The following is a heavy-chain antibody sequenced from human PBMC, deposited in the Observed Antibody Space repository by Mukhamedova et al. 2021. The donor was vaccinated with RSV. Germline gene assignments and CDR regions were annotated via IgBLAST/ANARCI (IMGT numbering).Heavy chain of an antibody. CDR2: IYSTTSGT. Sequence: GKGLEWVSAIYSTTSGTYYADSVKGRFTISRDNSKNTLYLQMNSLRAEDTAVYFCAKLRSGTAAATNYWGQGTLVTVSS. J-gene: IGHJ4*02. V-gene: IGHV3-23*05. D-gene: IGHD6-13*01. CDR3: AKLRSGTAAATNY.